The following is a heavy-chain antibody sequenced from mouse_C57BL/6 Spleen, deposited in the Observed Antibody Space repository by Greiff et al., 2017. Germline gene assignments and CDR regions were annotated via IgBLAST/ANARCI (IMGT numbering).Heavy chain of an antibody. V-gene: IGHV1-69*01. D-gene: IGHD2-2*01. CDR3: ARSTMVTTIDY. CDR2: IDPSDSYT. CDR1: GYTFTSYW. Sequence: VQLQQPGAELVMPGASVKLSCKASGYTFTSYWMHWVKQRPGQGLEWIGEIDPSDSYTNYNQKVKGKSTLTVDKSSSTAYMQLSSLTSEDSAVYYCARSTMVTTIDYWGQGTTLTVSS. J-gene: IGHJ2*01.